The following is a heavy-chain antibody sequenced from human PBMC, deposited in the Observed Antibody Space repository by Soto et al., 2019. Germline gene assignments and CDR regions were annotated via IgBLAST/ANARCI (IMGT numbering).Heavy chain of an antibody. CDR3: AREAPGGGQIDN. V-gene: IGHV4-30-2*01. CDR1: GGSITGGGYS. Sequence: QLQLQESGSGLVKPSQTLSLTCAVSGGSITGGGYSWSWIRQPPGKGLEWIGYIYHSVSPYYNPSPFSRVTISVDRSNNQFSLELRFLTAADTAVYYCAREAPGGGQIDNWGQGTLVTVSS. CDR2: IYHSVSP. J-gene: IGHJ4*02. D-gene: IGHD3-16*01.